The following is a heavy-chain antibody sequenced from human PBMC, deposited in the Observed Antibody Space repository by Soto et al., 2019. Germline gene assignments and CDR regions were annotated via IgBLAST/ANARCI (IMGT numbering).Heavy chain of an antibody. CDR2: ISYDGSNK. J-gene: IGHJ4*02. V-gene: IGHV3-30-3*01. CDR1: GFTFSSYA. D-gene: IGHD3-10*01. CDR3: ARDLVG. Sequence: QVQLVESGGGVVQPGRSLRLSCAASGFTFSSYAMHWVRQAPGKGLEWVAVISYDGSNKYYADSVKGRFTISRDNSKNTLYLQMNSLRAEDTAVYYCARDLVGGGQGTLVTVSS.